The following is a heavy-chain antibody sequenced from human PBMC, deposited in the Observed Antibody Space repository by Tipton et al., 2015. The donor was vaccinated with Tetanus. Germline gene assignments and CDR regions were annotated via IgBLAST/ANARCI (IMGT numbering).Heavy chain of an antibody. D-gene: IGHD2-21*02. CDR2: IWYDGSNK. CDR1: GFTFSSYG. Sequence: SLRLSCAASGFTFSSYGMHWVRQAPGEGLEWVAVIWYDGSNKYYADSVKGRFTISRDNSKNTLYLQMNSLRAEDTAVYYCARDGDGFEPAGNWFDPWGQGTLVTVSS. CDR3: ARDGDGFEPAGNWFDP. J-gene: IGHJ5*02. V-gene: IGHV3-33*01.